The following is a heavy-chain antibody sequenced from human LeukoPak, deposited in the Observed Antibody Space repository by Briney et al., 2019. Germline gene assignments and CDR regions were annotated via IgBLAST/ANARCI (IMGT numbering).Heavy chain of an antibody. V-gene: IGHV3-30*02. Sequence: GGSLRLSCGASGFTFSTHDMHWVRQAPGKGLEWVAFIRYDGSHEYYADSVKGRFTISRDNSKNTLYPQMNSVRSEDTALYYCAKPSGSGVDYWGQGTRVTVSS. CDR3: AKPSGSGVDY. J-gene: IGHJ4*01. D-gene: IGHD1-26*01. CDR2: IRYDGSHE. CDR1: GFTFSTHD.